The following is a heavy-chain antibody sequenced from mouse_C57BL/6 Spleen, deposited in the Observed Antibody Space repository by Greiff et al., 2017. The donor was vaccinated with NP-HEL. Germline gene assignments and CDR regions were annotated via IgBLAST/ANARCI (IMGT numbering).Heavy chain of an antibody. D-gene: IGHD2-1*01. CDR2: IHPYSGSP. CDR3: ADGNWYFDV. CDR1: GYTFTSYS. V-gene: IGHV1-64*01. J-gene: IGHJ1*03. Sequence: QVQLQQPGAELVKPGASVKLSCKASGYTFTSYSMHWVKQRPGQGPEWIGMIHPYSGSPYYHEKFKSKATLTVDKSSSTAYMQLSSLTSENSAVYYCADGNWYFDVWGTGTTVTVSS.